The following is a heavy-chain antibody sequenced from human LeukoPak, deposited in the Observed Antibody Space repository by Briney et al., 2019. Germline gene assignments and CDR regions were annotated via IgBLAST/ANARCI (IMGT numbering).Heavy chain of an antibody. J-gene: IGHJ3*02. Sequence: SETLSLTCTVSGGSIISYYWSWIRQPPGKGLDGIGYIHYRGSTNYNPSLKSRVTISVDTSKNQFSLKLSSVTAADTAVYYCAREIFGGDWANDAFDIWGQGTMVTVSS. CDR2: IHYRGST. D-gene: IGHD2-21*02. CDR1: GGSIISYY. V-gene: IGHV4-59*01. CDR3: AREIFGGDWANDAFDI.